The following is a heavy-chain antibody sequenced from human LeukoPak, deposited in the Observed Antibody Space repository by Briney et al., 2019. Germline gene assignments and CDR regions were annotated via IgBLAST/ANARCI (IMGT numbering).Heavy chain of an antibody. D-gene: IGHD3-10*01. V-gene: IGHV3-11*04. CDR3: AKDDGSGSYYQDY. CDR2: ISSSGSTI. CDR1: GFTFSDYY. Sequence: GGSLRLSCAASGFTFSDYYMSWLRQAPGKGLEWASYISSSGSTIYYADSVKGRFTISRDNSKNTLYLQMNSLRAEDTAVYYCAKDDGSGSYYQDYWGQGTLVTVSS. J-gene: IGHJ4*02.